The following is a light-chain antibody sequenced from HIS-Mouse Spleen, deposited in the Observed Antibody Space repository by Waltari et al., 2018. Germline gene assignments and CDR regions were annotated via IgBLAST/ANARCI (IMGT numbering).Light chain of an antibody. CDR2: KDS. J-gene: IGLJ2*01. CDR3: QSADSSGTYPVV. Sequence: SYELTQPPSVSVSPGQTARITCSGDAFPKQYAYWYQQKPGQAPVLGIYKDSGRPSGFPGRFSGSSSGTTVTLTISGVQAEDEADYYCQSADSSGTYPVVFGGGTKLTVL. CDR1: AFPKQY. V-gene: IGLV3-25*03.